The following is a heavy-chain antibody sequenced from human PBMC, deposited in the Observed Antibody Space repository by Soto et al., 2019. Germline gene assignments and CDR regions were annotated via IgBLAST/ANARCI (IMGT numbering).Heavy chain of an antibody. V-gene: IGHV1-2*02. CDR3: ARGGLVTAALGDSFEI. J-gene: IGHJ3*02. CDR2: INSNSGAT. Sequence: GASVKVSCKASGYSFTGYYTHWVRQAPGQGLEWMGWINSNSGATNYAQNFQGRVTMTRDTSISSAYMELSRLRSDDTARYYCARGGLVTAALGDSFEIWGQGTMVTVSS. CDR1: GYSFTGYY. D-gene: IGHD2-2*01.